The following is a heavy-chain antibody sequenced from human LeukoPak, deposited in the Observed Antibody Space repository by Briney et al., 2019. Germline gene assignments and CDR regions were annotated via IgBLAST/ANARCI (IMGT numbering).Heavy chain of an antibody. CDR3: ARDYDFWSGYSAYFDY. CDR2: IYYSGST. Sequence: PSETLSLTCTVSGGSISSSGYYWGWIRQPPGKGLEWIGSIYYSGSTYYNPSLKSRVTISVDTSKNQFSLKLSSVTAADTAVYYCARDYDFWSGYSAYFDYWSQGTLVTVSS. CDR1: GGSISSSGYY. J-gene: IGHJ4*02. D-gene: IGHD3-3*01. V-gene: IGHV4-39*01.